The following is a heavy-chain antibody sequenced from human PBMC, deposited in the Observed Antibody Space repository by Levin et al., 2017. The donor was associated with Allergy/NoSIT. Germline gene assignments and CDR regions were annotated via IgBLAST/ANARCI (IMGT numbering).Heavy chain of an antibody. D-gene: IGHD1-14*01. V-gene: IGHV3-30*04. CDR3: AREHRTRYYGMDV. J-gene: IGHJ6*02. CDR1: GFTFSSYA. Sequence: GGSLRLSCAASGFTFSSYAMHWVRQAPGKGLEWVAVISYDGSNKYYADSVKGRFTISRDNSKNTLYLQMNSLRAEDTAVYYCAREHRTRYYGMDVWGQGTTVTVSS. CDR2: ISYDGSNK.